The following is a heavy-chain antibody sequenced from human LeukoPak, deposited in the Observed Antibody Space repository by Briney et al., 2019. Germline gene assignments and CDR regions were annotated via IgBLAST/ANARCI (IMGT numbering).Heavy chain of an antibody. D-gene: IGHD3-3*01. J-gene: IGHJ4*02. CDR1: GGTFSIYA. CDR2: IIPMFGTA. CDR3: AREGEVRGVVLFGS. Sequence: GASVKVSCKASGGTFSIYAISWVRQARGQGLEWMGGIIPMFGTANYAQKFRGRVTITADESTTTSYMELSSLRSEDTAMYYCAREGEVRGVVLFGSWGQGTLVTVSS. V-gene: IGHV1-69*13.